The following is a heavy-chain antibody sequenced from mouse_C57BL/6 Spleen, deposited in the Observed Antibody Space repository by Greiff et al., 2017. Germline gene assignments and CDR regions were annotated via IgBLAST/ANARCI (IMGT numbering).Heavy chain of an antibody. CDR2: IDPSDSYT. Sequence: QVQLQQPGAELVRPGTSVKLSCKASGYTFTSYWMHWVKQRPGQGLEWIGVIDPSDSYTNYNQKFKGKATLTVDKSSSTAYMQLSSLTSEDSAVYYCAREPGAYWGQGTLVTVSA. CDR3: AREPGAY. J-gene: IGHJ3*01. CDR1: GYTFTSYW. V-gene: IGHV1-59*01.